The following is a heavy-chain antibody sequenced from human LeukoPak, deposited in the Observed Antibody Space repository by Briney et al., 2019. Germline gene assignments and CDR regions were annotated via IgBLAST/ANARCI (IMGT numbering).Heavy chain of an antibody. D-gene: IGHD3-10*01. CDR3: ARDYGSGSYFHHFDY. J-gene: IGHJ4*02. Sequence: GASVKVSCKASGYTFTSYGISWVRQAPGQGLEWMGWISAYNGNTNYAQKLQGRVTMTTDTPTSTAYMELRSLRSDDTAVYYCARDYGSGSYFHHFDYWGQGTLVTVSS. CDR2: ISAYNGNT. CDR1: GYTFTSYG. V-gene: IGHV1-18*04.